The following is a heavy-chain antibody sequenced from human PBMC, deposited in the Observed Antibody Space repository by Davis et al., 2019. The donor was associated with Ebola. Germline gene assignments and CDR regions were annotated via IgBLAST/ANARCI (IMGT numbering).Heavy chain of an antibody. J-gene: IGHJ4*02. CDR2: ISYDGSNK. Sequence: AGSLTLSCAASGFTFSSYAMHWVRQAPGKGLEWVAVISYDGSNKYYADSVKGRFTISRDNSKNTLYLQMNSLRAEDTAVYYCARVYSSSWYSGDFDYWGQGTLVTVSS. CDR1: GFTFSSYA. CDR3: ARVYSSSWYSGDFDY. V-gene: IGHV3-30-3*01. D-gene: IGHD6-13*01.